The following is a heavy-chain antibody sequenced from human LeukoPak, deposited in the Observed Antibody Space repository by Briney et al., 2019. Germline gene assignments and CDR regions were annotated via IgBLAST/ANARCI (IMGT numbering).Heavy chain of an antibody. V-gene: IGHV4-59*08. J-gene: IGHJ4*02. CDR3: ARHQVLEFFDY. D-gene: IGHD2-8*01. CDR1: GGSISSYY. CDR2: IYYSGST. Sequence: PSETLSLTCTVSGGSISSYYWSWIRQPPGKGLEWIGYIYYSGSTNYNPSLRSRVTISVDTSKNQFSLKLSSVTAADTAVYYCARHQVLEFFDYWGQGTLVTVSS.